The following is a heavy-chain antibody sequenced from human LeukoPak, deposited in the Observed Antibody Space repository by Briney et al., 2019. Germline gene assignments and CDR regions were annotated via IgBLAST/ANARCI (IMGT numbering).Heavy chain of an antibody. Sequence: PGGSLRLSCAASGFTFDDYTMHWVRQAPGKGLEWVSLISWDGGSTYYADSVKGRFTISRDNSKNSLYLQMNSLRTEDTALYYCAEGLRDSGYDSRLMDYWGQGTLVTVSS. J-gene: IGHJ4*02. CDR1: GFTFDDYT. V-gene: IGHV3-43*01. CDR3: AEGLRDSGYDSRLMDY. D-gene: IGHD5-12*01. CDR2: ISWDGGST.